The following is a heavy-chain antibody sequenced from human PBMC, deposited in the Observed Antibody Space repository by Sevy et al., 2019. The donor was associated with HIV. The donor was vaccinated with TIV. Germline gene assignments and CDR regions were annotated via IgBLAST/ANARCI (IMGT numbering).Heavy chain of an antibody. D-gene: IGHD2-15*01. V-gene: IGHV3-7*01. CDR3: ARDTRGWHYTVVVYYYYGMDV. CDR2: IKQDGSEK. J-gene: IGHJ6*02. Sequence: GGSLRLSCAASGFTFSSYWMSWVRQAPGKGLEWVANIKQDGSEKSYVDSVKGRFTISRDKAKNSLYLQTNSLRAEDTAVYYCARDTRGWHYTVVVYYYYGMDVWGQGTTVTVSS. CDR1: GFTFSSYW.